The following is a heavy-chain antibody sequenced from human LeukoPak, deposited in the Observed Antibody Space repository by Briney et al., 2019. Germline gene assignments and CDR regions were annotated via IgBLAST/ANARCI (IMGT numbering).Heavy chain of an antibody. CDR2: IYYSGSI. CDR1: GGSISSSSYY. D-gene: IGHD2-2*03. Sequence: SETLSLTCTVSGGSISSSSYYWGWIRQPPGKGLEWIGSIYYSGSIYYNPSLKSRVTISVDTSKNQFSLKLSSVTAADTAVYYCARSGYCSSTSCLSGLDYWGQGTLVTVSS. CDR3: ARSGYCSSTSCLSGLDY. J-gene: IGHJ4*02. V-gene: IGHV4-39*01.